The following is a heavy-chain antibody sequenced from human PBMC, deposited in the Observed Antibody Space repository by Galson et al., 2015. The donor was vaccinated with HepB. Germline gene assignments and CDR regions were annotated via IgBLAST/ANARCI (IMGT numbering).Heavy chain of an antibody. V-gene: IGHV1-8*01. CDR3: ASAVRNQLLSEY. D-gene: IGHD1-26*01. CDR1: GYTFTSYD. CDR2: MNPKSTNT. J-gene: IGHJ4*02. Sequence: SVKVPCKASGYTFTSYDVTWVRQAPGQGLEWLGWMNPKSTNTGYARTFQGRVTMTGDTSMDTAYMELSSLTPEDTAVYYCASAVRNQLLSEYWGQGTLVTVSS.